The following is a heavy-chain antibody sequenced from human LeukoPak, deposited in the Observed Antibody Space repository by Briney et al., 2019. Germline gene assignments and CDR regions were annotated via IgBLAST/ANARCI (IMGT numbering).Heavy chain of an antibody. Sequence: SETLSLTCSVSDGSINSYYWNWIRRPPGKGLEWIGYIYYNGNTNYNPSLKSRVTISVDTSKNQFSLKLSSVTAADTAVYYCARGQWLADYWGQGTLVTVSS. D-gene: IGHD6-19*01. V-gene: IGHV4-59*12. J-gene: IGHJ4*02. CDR1: DGSINSYY. CDR2: IYYNGNT. CDR3: ARGQWLADY.